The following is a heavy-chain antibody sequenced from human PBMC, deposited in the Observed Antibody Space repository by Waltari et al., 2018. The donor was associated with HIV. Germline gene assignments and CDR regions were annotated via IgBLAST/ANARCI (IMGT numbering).Heavy chain of an antibody. CDR1: GFTFSSYS. CDR2: ISSSSSYI. Sequence: EVQLVVSGGGLVKPGGSLRLSCAASGFTFSSYSMNWVRQAPGKGLEWVSSISSSSSYIYYADSVKGRFTISRDNAKNSLYLQMNSLRAEDTAVYYCARDFWGGYYYGMDVWGQGTTVTVSS. J-gene: IGHJ6*02. D-gene: IGHD3-16*01. CDR3: ARDFWGGYYYGMDV. V-gene: IGHV3-21*01.